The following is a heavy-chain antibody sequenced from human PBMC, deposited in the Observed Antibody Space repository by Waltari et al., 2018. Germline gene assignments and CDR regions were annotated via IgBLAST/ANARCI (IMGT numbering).Heavy chain of an antibody. Sequence: EVQLVETGGGFLQPGGSLSVSCAASGFVVSGTFMHWVRQAPGKGLEWVSLVNSAGNSFYADAVKGRFTISRDTSKNTLYLQMNSLRVEDTAMYYCVREAYLAAGFDFWGQGTPVTVSS. V-gene: IGHV3-53*02. CDR1: GFVVSGTF. CDR3: VREAYLAAGFDF. CDR2: VNSAGNS. J-gene: IGHJ4*02. D-gene: IGHD6-25*01.